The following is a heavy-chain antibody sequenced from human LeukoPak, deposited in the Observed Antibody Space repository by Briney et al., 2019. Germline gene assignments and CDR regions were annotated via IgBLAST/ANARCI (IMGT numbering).Heavy chain of an antibody. CDR2: INHSGST. D-gene: IGHD5-18*01. Sequence: SETLSLTCAVYGGSFSGYYWSWIRQPPGKGLEWIGEINHSGSTNYNPSVKSRVTISGDTSKNQFSLKLSSVTAADTAVYYCARWSYGGFDYWGQGTLVTVSS. V-gene: IGHV4-34*01. CDR1: GGSFSGYY. J-gene: IGHJ4*02. CDR3: ARWSYGGFDY.